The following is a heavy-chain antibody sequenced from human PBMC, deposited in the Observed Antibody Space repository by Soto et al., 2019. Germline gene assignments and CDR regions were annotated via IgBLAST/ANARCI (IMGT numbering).Heavy chain of an antibody. CDR3: AKEHCGADCGLDC. Sequence: PAGSLRLSCAPYGFRFSSYAMSCVRQAPGKGLEWVSSISDGGGSTNYADSVRGRFTIARDRSKNTLYLHIISLRAEDTAVYYCAKEHCGADCGLDCWGQGALVTVPS. D-gene: IGHD2-21*02. CDR2: ISDGGGST. V-gene: IGHV3-23*01. CDR1: GFRFSSYA. J-gene: IGHJ4*02.